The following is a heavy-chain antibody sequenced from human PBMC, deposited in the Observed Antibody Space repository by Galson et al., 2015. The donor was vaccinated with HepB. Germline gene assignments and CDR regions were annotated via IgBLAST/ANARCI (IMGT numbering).Heavy chain of an antibody. J-gene: IGHJ4*02. D-gene: IGHD4-17*01. Sequence: SLRLSCAASGFTVSNHGMHWVRQAAGKGLGWLAVIAYDGSYEQYADSVKGRFTISRDTSKNTVHLQMYSLRAEDTGVYYCVREQGYGGYRTSDYWGQGTPVTVYS. CDR1: GFTVSNHG. CDR2: IAYDGSYE. CDR3: VREQGYGGYRTSDY. V-gene: IGHV3-33*01.